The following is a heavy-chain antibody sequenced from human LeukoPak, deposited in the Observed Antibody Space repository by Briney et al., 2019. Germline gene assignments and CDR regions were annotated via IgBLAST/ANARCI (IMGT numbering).Heavy chain of an antibody. CDR1: GGTFRTHA. D-gene: IGHD2/OR15-2a*01. V-gene: IGHV1-69*05. Sequence: SVKVSCKVLGGTFRTHAISWVRQAPGQGFEWVGGIIPMIGKPHYAQQLHGRITITTDESTSTVHMELSSLRSEDTAVYFCARDGCSTTFCNTNWFDPWGQGTLVTVSS. CDR3: ARDGCSTTFCNTNWFDP. J-gene: IGHJ5*02. CDR2: IIPMIGKP.